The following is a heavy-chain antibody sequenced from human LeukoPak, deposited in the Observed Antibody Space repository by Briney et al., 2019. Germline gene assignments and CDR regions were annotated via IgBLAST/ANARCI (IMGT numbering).Heavy chain of an antibody. CDR2: IHYSGST. V-gene: IGHV4-39*01. J-gene: IGHJ3*02. CDR1: GGSFSSSSYY. D-gene: IGHD6-6*01. Sequence: SETLSLTCTVSGGSFSSSSYYWGWIRQPPGKGLEWIGSIHYSGSTYYNPSLKSRATISVDTSKNQFSLKLSSVTAADTAVYYCARWTSSSTDAFDIWGQGTMVTVSS. CDR3: ARWTSSSTDAFDI.